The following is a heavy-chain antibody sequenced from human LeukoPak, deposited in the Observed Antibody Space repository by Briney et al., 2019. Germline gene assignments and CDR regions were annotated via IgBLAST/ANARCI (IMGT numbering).Heavy chain of an antibody. CDR3: ARFGPDYYGSGSYIPFDY. J-gene: IGHJ4*02. CDR1: GYTFTSYA. D-gene: IGHD3-10*01. Sequence: ASVKVSCKASGYTFTSYAMHWVRQAPGQRLEWMGWINAGNGNTKYSRKFQGRVTITRDTSASTAYMELSSLRSEDTAVYYCARFGPDYYGSGSYIPFDYWGQGTLVTVSS. CDR2: INAGNGNT. V-gene: IGHV1-3*01.